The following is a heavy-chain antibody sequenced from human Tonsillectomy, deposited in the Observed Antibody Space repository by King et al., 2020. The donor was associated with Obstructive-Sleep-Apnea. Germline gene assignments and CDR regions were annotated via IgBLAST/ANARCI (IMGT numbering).Heavy chain of an antibody. CDR1: GDSINSGGYS. V-gene: IGHV4-30-2*01. D-gene: IGHD3-22*01. J-gene: IGHJ4*02. CDR3: ARAYDHSGHQFDS. CDR2: IYPIGGT. Sequence: QLQESGSGLVKPSQTLSLTCAVSGDSINSGGYSLSWIRQPPGRGLWGVGDIYPIGGTYYNPPLKSRVAITADRSKNQFSLKLISVTAADTAVYYCARAYDHSGHQFDSWGQGTLVTVSS.